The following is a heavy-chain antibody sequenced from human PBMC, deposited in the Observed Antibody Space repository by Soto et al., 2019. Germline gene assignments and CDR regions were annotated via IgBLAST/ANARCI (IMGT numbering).Heavy chain of an antibody. J-gene: IGHJ6*02. D-gene: IGHD3-9*01. Sequence: SSVNVSCKASGGTFSSYAISWVRQAPGQGLEWMGGIIPIFGTANYAQKFQGRVTITADESTSTAYMELSSLRSEDTAVYYCARDHVLRYFDWLPRTYYYYGMDVWGQGTTVTVSS. CDR2: IIPIFGTA. CDR1: GGTFSSYA. CDR3: ARDHVLRYFDWLPRTYYYYGMDV. V-gene: IGHV1-69*13.